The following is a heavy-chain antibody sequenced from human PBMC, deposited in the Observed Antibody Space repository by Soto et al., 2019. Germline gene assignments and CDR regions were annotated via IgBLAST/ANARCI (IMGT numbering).Heavy chain of an antibody. Sequence: ASVKVSCKASGYTFTSYYMHWVRQAPGQGLEWMGIINPSGGSTSYAQKFQGRVTMTRDTSTSTVYMELSSLRSEDTAVYYCARVWVYYDSSGYLDIWSQGTMVTVSS. J-gene: IGHJ3*02. V-gene: IGHV1-46*01. CDR1: GYTFTSYY. CDR3: ARVWVYYDSSGYLDI. D-gene: IGHD3-22*01. CDR2: INPSGGST.